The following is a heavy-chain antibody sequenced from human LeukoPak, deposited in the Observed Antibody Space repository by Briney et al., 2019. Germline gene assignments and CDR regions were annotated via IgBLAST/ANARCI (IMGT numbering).Heavy chain of an antibody. CDR2: ISAYNGNT. CDR1: GYTFTSYG. V-gene: IGHV1-18*01. Sequence: GASVKVSCKASGYTFTSYGISWVRQAPGQGLEWMGWISAYNGNTNYSQKLQGRVTMTTDTSTSTAYMELRSLRSDDTAVYYCARVIAAAATPSVPYYWGQGTLVTVSS. CDR3: ARVIAAAATPSVPYY. J-gene: IGHJ4*02. D-gene: IGHD6-13*01.